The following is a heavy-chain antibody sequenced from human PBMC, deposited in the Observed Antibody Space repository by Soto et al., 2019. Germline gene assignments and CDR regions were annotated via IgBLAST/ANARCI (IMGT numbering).Heavy chain of an antibody. CDR1: GFTFDDYT. Sequence: EVQLVESGGVVVQPGGSLRLSCAASGFTFDDYTMHWVRQAPGKGLEWVSLISWDGGSTYYADSVKGRFTIPRDNSKNSLYLQMNSLRTEDTALYYCAKDMAATGYSYGDYWGQGTLVTVSS. D-gene: IGHD5-18*01. CDR2: ISWDGGST. V-gene: IGHV3-43*01. CDR3: AKDMAATGYSYGDY. J-gene: IGHJ4*02.